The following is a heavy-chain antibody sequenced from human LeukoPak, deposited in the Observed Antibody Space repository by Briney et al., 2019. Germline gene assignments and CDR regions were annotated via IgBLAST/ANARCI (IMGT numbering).Heavy chain of an antibody. CDR3: ARLGTDY. Sequence: ASVEVSCKASGYTFSSYGLSWVRQAPGQGLEWMGWISAYTGDTLYAQNLQGRVTMTTDTSTSTAYMELRTLRSDDTAVYFCARLGTDYWGQGTLVVVSS. D-gene: IGHD3-16*01. J-gene: IGHJ4*02. V-gene: IGHV1-18*01. CDR1: GYTFSSYG. CDR2: ISAYTGDT.